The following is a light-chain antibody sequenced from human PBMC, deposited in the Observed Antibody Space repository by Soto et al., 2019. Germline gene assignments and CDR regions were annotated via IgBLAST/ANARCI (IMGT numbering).Light chain of an antibody. V-gene: IGKV4-1*01. CDR2: WAS. Sequence: DIVMTQSPDSLAVSLGERATINCKSSQGVLYSSNNKNYLAWYQQKPGQPPKLLIYWASTRESGVPDRFSGNGSGNVFALTISSLQSEDVEVYYCQQYYSTSPTVGQGTKVEIK. CDR3: QQYYSTSPT. J-gene: IGKJ2*01. CDR1: QGVLYSSNNKNY.